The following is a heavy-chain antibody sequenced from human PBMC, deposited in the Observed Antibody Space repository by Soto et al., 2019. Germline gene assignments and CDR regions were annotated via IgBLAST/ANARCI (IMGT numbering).Heavy chain of an antibody. J-gene: IGHJ4*02. CDR2: IDWDDGK. CDR1: GFSLTTTGLC. CDR3: ARDVGMTTVSRYFDY. V-gene: IGHV2-70*11. D-gene: IGHD4-17*01. Sequence: ESGPTLVNPTQTLTPPCTFFGFSLTTTGLCVSWIRQPPGKALEWLARIDWDDGKYYRTSLKTRLTISKDTSKNQVVLTMTNMDPADTATYYCARDVGMTTVSRYFDYWGQGALVTVSS.